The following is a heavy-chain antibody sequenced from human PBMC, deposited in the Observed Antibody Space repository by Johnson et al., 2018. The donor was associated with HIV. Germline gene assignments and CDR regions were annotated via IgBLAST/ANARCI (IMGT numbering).Heavy chain of an antibody. V-gene: IGHV3-30-3*02. CDR1: GFTFSSYA. J-gene: IGHJ3*01. D-gene: IGHD1-7*01. CDR2: ISFDGCDK. Sequence: QVQLVESGGGVVQPGGSLRLSCAASGFTFSSYAMHWVRQAPGKGLEWVAVISFDGCDKYYADSVKGRFTISRDNSKNTLYLQMNSLRIDDTGVYYCAKDLGAAELTPDVFDLWGQGTMVTVSS. CDR3: AKDLGAAELTPDVFDL.